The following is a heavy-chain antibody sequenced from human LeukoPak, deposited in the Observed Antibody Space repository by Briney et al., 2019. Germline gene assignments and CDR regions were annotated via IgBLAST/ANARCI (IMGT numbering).Heavy chain of an antibody. CDR1: GFTFSSYG. CDR3: ARDSQAVGTDFDY. D-gene: IGHD6-13*01. J-gene: IGHJ4*02. CDR2: ISGSGGST. Sequence: GGSLRLSCAASGFTFSSYGMSWVRQAPGKGLEWVSAISGSGGSTYYADSVKGRFTISRDNSKNTLYLQMNSLRAEDTAVYYCARDSQAVGTDFDYWGQGTLVTVSS. V-gene: IGHV3-23*01.